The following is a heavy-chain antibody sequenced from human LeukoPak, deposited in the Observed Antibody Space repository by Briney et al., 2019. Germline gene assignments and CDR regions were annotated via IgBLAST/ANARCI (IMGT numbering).Heavy chain of an antibody. V-gene: IGHV3-30*18. J-gene: IGHJ5*02. Sequence: GGSLRLSCAASGFTFSSYGMHWVRQAPGKGLEWVAVISYDGSNKYYADSVKGRFTISRDNSKNTLYLQMNSLRAEDTAVYYCAKHARIAAAGTATSSWGQGTLVTVSS. CDR2: ISYDGSNK. CDR1: GFTFSSYG. CDR3: AKHARIAAAGTATSS. D-gene: IGHD6-13*01.